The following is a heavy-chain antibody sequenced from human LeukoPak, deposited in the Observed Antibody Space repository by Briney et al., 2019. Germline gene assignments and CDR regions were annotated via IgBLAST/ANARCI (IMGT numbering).Heavy chain of an antibody. V-gene: IGHV4-38-2*02. CDR3: ARRRGGRFYYYMDV. CDR2: IYHSGIT. Sequence: PSQTLSLTCTVSGGSISSDYYWGWIRQPPGKGLEWIGSIYHSGITYYNPSLRSRVTISVDTSKNQFSLKLSSVTAADTAVYYCARRRGGRFYYYMDVWGKGTTVTVSS. J-gene: IGHJ6*03. D-gene: IGHD3-3*01. CDR1: GGSISSDYY.